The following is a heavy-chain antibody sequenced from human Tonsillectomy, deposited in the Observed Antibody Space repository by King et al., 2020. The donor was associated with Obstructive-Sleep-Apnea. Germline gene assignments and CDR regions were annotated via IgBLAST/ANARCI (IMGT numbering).Heavy chain of an antibody. D-gene: IGHD2-15*01. CDR2: ISFDGSDK. CDR3: ASGGDTCSSVAAAYYYVMDV. Sequence: VQLVESGGCVVQPGRSLRLSCAASGFTFSNYAMHWVRQAPGKGLEWVAVISFDGSDKYYADSVKGRFTISGDNSKNTLYLQMNSLRAEDTAVSDCASGGDTCSSVAAAYYYVMDVWGQGTTVTVS. J-gene: IGHJ6*02. CDR1: GFTFSNYA. V-gene: IGHV3-30*04.